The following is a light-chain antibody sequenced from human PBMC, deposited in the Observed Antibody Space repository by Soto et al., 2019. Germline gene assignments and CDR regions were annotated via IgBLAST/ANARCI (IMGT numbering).Light chain of an antibody. J-gene: IGKJ1*01. CDR3: QQWT. V-gene: IGKV1-5*01. Sequence: DIQMTQSPSTLSASVGDRVTITCRASQSISSWLAWYQQKPGKAPKLLIYDASSLESGVPSRFSGSGSRTEFTLTISSLQPDDFAPYYCQQWTFGQGTKVEIK. CDR2: DAS. CDR1: QSISSW.